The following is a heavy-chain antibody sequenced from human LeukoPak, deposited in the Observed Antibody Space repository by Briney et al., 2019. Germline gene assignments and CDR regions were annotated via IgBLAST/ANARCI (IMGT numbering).Heavy chain of an antibody. V-gene: IGHV4-31*03. CDR3: ARGGGDSSGYYEYYFDY. CDR1: GGSISSGGYY. CDR2: IYYSGST. J-gene: IGHJ4*02. Sequence: SETLSLTCTVSGGSISSGGYYWSWGRQHPGRGLEWIGYIYYSGSTYYNPSLKSRVTISVDTSKNQFSLKLSSVTAADTAVYYCARGGGDSSGYYEYYFDYWGQGTLVTVSS. D-gene: IGHD3-22*01.